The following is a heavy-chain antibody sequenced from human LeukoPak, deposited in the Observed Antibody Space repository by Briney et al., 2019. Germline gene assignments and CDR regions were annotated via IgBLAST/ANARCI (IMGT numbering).Heavy chain of an antibody. CDR3: AKDRFSSVHDWNYAFDY. V-gene: IGHV3-23*01. D-gene: IGHD1-7*01. CDR2: ISGSGGST. CDR1: GFTFDDYT. J-gene: IGHJ4*02. Sequence: PGGSLRLSCAASGFTFDDYTMHWVRKAPGKGLEWVSAISGSGGSTYYADSVKGRFTISRDNTKNTLYLQMNSLRAEDTAVYYCAKDRFSSVHDWNYAFDYWGQGTLVTVSS.